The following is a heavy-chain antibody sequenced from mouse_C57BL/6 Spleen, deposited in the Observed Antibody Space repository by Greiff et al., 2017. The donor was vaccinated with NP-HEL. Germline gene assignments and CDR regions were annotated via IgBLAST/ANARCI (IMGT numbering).Heavy chain of an antibody. CDR3: ARREWGHYFDY. D-gene: IGHD1-3*01. V-gene: IGHV1-53*01. CDR2: INPSNGGT. Sequence: QVHVKQPGTELVKPGASVKLSCKASGYTFTSYWMHWVKQRPGQGLEWIGNINPSNGGTNYNEKFKSKATLTVDKSSSTAYMQLSSLTSEDSAVYYCARREWGHYFDYWGQGTTLTVSS. CDR1: GYTFTSYW. J-gene: IGHJ2*01.